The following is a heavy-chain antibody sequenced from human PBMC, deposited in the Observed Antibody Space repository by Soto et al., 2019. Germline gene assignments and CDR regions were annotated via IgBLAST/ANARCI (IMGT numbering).Heavy chain of an antibody. V-gene: IGHV1-18*04. Sequence: EASVKVSCKASGYTFTSYGISWVRQAPGQGLEWMGWISAYNGNTNYAQKLQGRVTMTTDTSTSTAYMELRSLRSDDTAVYYCAREGGDYAFWSGYYHTYYYGMDVWGQGTTATVSS. D-gene: IGHD3-3*01. CDR1: GYTFTSYG. CDR2: ISAYNGNT. CDR3: AREGGDYAFWSGYYHTYYYGMDV. J-gene: IGHJ6*02.